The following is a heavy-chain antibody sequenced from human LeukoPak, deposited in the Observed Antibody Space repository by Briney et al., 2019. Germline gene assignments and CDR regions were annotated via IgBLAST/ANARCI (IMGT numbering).Heavy chain of an antibody. CDR1: GYSFTDKY. J-gene: IGHJ6*03. CDR2: MNPNSGNT. Sequence: ASVKVSCKASGYSFTDKYMHWVRQATGQGLEWMGWMNPNSGNTGYAQKFQGRVTITRNTSISTAYMELSSLRSEDTAVYYCARAYSSSRRNYMDVWGKGTTVTVSS. D-gene: IGHD6-6*01. CDR3: ARAYSSSRRNYMDV. V-gene: IGHV1-8*03.